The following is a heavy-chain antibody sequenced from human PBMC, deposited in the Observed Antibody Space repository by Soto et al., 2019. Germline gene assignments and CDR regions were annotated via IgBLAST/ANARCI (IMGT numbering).Heavy chain of an antibody. V-gene: IGHV3-13*01. CDR2: IGTRHDA. J-gene: IGHJ5*02. CDR3: ARQASYWHGGGGWFDP. CDR1: GFTFSASD. Sequence: EVQLVESGGGLVQPGGSLRLSCAASGFTFSASDMHWVRQATGKGLEWVSAIGTRHDAYYADSVKGRFTTSREHAKNSLDLQMNSLRAEDTAVYYCARQASYWHGGGGWFDPWGQGILVTVSS. D-gene: IGHD3-16*01.